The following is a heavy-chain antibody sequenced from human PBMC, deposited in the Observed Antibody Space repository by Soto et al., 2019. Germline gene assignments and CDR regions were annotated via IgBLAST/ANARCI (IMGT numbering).Heavy chain of an antibody. CDR2: INPSGGST. CDR1: GYTFTSYY. V-gene: IGHV1-46*01. D-gene: IGHD3-22*01. CDR3: ARDRFLRSTVIVVVTDDAFDI. J-gene: IGHJ3*02. Sequence: ASVKVSCKASGYTFTSYYMHWVRQAPGQGLEWMGIINPSGGSTSYAQKFQGRVTMTRDTSTSTVYMELSSLRSEDTAVYYCARDRFLRSTVIVVVTDDAFDIWGQGTMVTVSS.